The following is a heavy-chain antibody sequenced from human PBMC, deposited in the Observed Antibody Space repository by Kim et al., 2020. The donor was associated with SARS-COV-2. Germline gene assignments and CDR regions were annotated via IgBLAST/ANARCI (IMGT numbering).Heavy chain of an antibody. V-gene: IGHV3-23*01. CDR3: AKDLYSGYDYVPMVTALDY. CDR1: GFTFSSYA. CDR2: ISGSGGST. J-gene: IGHJ4*02. D-gene: IGHD5-12*01. Sequence: GGSLRLSCAASGFTFSSYAMSWVRQAPGKGLEWVSAISGSGGSTYYADSVKGRFTISRDNSKNTLYLQMNSLRAEDTAVYYCAKDLYSGYDYVPMVTALDYWGQGTLVTVSS.